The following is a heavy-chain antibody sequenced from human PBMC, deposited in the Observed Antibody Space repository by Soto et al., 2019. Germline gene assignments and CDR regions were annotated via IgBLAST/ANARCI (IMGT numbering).Heavy chain of an antibody. CDR1: GESFSPYY. J-gene: IGHJ5*02. V-gene: IGHV4-34*01. CDR3: TRGGGSSDNYFGP. CDR2: INHVAST. D-gene: IGHD3-16*01. Sequence: SETLSLTCAVYGESFSPYYWTWIRQPPGKGLEWIGEINHVASTNYNPSLKSRVTISVDTSKNQFSLKLRSVTAADTAVYYCTRGGGSSDNYFGPWGQGTLVTVSS.